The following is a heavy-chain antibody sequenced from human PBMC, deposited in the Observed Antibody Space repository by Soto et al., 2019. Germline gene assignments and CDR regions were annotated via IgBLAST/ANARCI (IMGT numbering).Heavy chain of an antibody. V-gene: IGHV4-31*03. J-gene: IGHJ3*02. CDR1: GGSINSGGYY. CDR3: ARLGDYVWGNYRYFDAFDI. CDR2: IYYSGST. Sequence: PSETLSLTCTVSGGSINSGGYYWSWIRLHPGKGLEWIGYIYYSGSTYYNPSLKSRVTISVDTSKNQFSLKLSSVTAADTAVYYCARLGDYVWGNYRYFDAFDIWGQGTMVTVSS. D-gene: IGHD3-16*02.